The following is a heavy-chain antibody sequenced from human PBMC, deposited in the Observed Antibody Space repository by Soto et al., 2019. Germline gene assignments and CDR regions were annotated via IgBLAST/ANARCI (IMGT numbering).Heavy chain of an antibody. CDR2: INPASGST. CDR3: ARDLAAGDH. V-gene: IGHV1-46*01. J-gene: IGHJ4*02. CDR1: GYTFTHYY. Sequence: QVQLVQSGAEVKKPGASVKLSCRTSGYTFTHYYIHWVRQAPGQGLEWLGIINPASGSTNYAKDFQGRVPLTMDTSTTTVYMDLSGMRAEDTAIFYCARDLAAGDHWGQGTLVTVSS. D-gene: IGHD6-13*01.